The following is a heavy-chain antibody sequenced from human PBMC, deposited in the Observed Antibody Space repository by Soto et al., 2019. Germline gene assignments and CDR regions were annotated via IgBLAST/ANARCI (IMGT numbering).Heavy chain of an antibody. CDR1: GYTFTSYY. Sequence: ASVKVSCKASGYTFTSYYMHWVRQAPGQGLEWMRIINPSGGSTSYAQKFQGRVTMTRDTSTSTVYMELSSLRSEDTAVYYCARGILWFGENTRVYYMDVWGKGTTVTVSS. J-gene: IGHJ6*03. D-gene: IGHD3-10*01. V-gene: IGHV1-46*03. CDR3: ARGILWFGENTRVYYMDV. CDR2: INPSGGST.